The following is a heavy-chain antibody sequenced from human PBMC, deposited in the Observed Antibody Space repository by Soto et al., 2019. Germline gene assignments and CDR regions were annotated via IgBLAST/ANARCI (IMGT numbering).Heavy chain of an antibody. Sequence: GGSLRLSCVVSGFTVSNNYMSWVRQAPGKGLEWVSGIHSTDTTYYADSVKGRFTISRDSSTNTLYLQMNSLRAEDTAVYFCAHNSRGYKYHYFDYWGQGTLVTVSS. CDR1: GFTVSNNY. CDR2: IHSTDTT. D-gene: IGHD5-18*01. CDR3: AHNSRGYKYHYFDY. V-gene: IGHV3-66*01. J-gene: IGHJ4*02.